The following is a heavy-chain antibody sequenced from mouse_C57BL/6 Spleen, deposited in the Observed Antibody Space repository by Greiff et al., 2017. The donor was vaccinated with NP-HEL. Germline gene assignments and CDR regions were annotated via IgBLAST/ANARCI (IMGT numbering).Heavy chain of an antibody. Sequence: QVQLQQPGAELVKPGASVKLSCKASGYTFTSYWMPWVKQRPGRGLEWIGRIDPNSGGTKYNEKFKSKATLTVDKPSSTAYMPLSSLTSEDSAVYYCGGSMGTTEDWYFDVWGTGTTVTVSS. J-gene: IGHJ1*03. V-gene: IGHV1-72*01. CDR3: GGSMGTTEDWYFDV. D-gene: IGHD2-14*01. CDR2: IDPNSGGT. CDR1: GYTFTSYW.